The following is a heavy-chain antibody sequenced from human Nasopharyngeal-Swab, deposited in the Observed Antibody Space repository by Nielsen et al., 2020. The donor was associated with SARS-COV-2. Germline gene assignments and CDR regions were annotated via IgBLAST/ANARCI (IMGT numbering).Heavy chain of an antibody. CDR2: INHSGRT. CDR3: ACHRTASFYY. J-gene: IGHJ4*02. Sequence: SQTLSLTCAVYVGSFSGYYWTWIRQPPGEGLEWIGEINHSGRTNYNPSLKSRVTISVDTSRNHFSLKLRSVTGADTAVYYCACHRTASFYYWGQGTLVTVSS. D-gene: IGHD1-1*01. V-gene: IGHV4-34*01. CDR1: VGSFSGYY.